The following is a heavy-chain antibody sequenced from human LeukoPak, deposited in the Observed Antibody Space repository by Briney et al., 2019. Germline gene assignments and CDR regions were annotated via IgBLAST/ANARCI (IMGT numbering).Heavy chain of an antibody. Sequence: SETLSLTCTVSGGSISSYYWSWIRQPPGKGLEWIGYIYYSGSTNYNPSLKSRVTISVDTSKNQFSLKLSSVTAADTAVYYCASSNYDILTAYGMDVWGQGTTVTVSS. V-gene: IGHV4-59*01. CDR2: IYYSGST. D-gene: IGHD3-9*01. J-gene: IGHJ6*02. CDR3: ASSNYDILTAYGMDV. CDR1: GGSISSYY.